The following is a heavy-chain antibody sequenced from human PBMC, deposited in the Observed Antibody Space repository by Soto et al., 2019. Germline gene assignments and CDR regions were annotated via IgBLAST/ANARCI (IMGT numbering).Heavy chain of an antibody. V-gene: IGHV3-30*18. CDR1: GFTFSSYG. CDR2: ISHDGTVQ. CDR3: AKERDPRKATALDF. Sequence: QVQLVESGGDVVQPGRSLRLSCAASGFTFSSYGMQWVRQAPGKGLEWVAVISHDGTVQYYADSMKGRFTISRDNSKNTLNLQMNSLRAEDTAVYYCAKERDPRKATALDFWGQGTLVTVSS. D-gene: IGHD5-18*01. J-gene: IGHJ4*02.